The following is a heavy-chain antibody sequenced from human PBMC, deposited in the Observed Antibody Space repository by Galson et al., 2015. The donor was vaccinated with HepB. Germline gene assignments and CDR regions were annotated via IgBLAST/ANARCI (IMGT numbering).Heavy chain of an antibody. CDR3: ARDRGDYGDGNWFDP. CDR2: ISNDGAYT. CDR1: EFTFSDYY. Sequence: SLRLSCAASEFTFSDYYMRWIRQAPGKGLEWISIISNDGAYTNYADSVKGRFTISRDNAKNSLFLQMNRLRAEDTAIYYCARDRGDYGDGNWFDPWGQGTLVSVSS. J-gene: IGHJ5*02. D-gene: IGHD4-17*01. V-gene: IGHV3-11*06.